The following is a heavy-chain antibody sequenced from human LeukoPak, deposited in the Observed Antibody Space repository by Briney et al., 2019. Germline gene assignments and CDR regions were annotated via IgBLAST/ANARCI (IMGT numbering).Heavy chain of an antibody. D-gene: IGHD3-10*01. Sequence: GGSLRLSCAASGFTFSSYVMSWVRQTPGKGLEWVSVIYRGGSTYYADSVKGRFTISRDNSKNTLYLQMNSLRAEDTAVYYCAEYYYGSGSFDYWGQGTLVTVSS. J-gene: IGHJ4*02. CDR2: IYRGGST. CDR3: AEYYYGSGSFDY. V-gene: IGHV3-66*01. CDR1: GFTFSSYV.